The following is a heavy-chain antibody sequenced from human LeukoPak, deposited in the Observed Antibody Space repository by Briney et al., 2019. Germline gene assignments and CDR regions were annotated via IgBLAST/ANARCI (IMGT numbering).Heavy chain of an antibody. J-gene: IGHJ4*02. CDR3: ARLNYYDSSGYQYYFDY. CDR2: IYYSGST. D-gene: IGHD3-22*01. V-gene: IGHV4-59*08. CDR1: GGSIRSYY. Sequence: SETLSLTCTVSGGSIRSYYWSWIRQPPGKGLEWIGYIYYSGSTNYNPSLKSRVTISVDTSKNQFSLKLSSVAAADTAVYYCARLNYYDSSGYQYYFDYWGQGTLVTVSS.